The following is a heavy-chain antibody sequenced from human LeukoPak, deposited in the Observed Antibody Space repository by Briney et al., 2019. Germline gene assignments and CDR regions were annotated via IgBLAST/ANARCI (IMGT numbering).Heavy chain of an antibody. CDR1: GYTLTDYH. V-gene: IGHV1-2*02. CDR3: ARGRPIGIGGTAIEY. D-gene: IGHD1-26*01. J-gene: IGHJ4*02. Sequence: GASVKVSCKACGYTLTDYHIHWVRQAPGQGLEWMGWIKPNSGVTNYEQKFQGRVTMTRDTSISTAYMEVSSLKSDDTAVYYCARGRPIGIGGTAIEYWGQGTLVTVSS. CDR2: IKPNSGVT.